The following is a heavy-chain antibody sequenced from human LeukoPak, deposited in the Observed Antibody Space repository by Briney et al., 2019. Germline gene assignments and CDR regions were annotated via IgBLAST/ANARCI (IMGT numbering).Heavy chain of an antibody. CDR3: ARGSYSSSSGGWFDP. J-gene: IGHJ5*02. CDR2: IYYSGST. V-gene: IGHV4-59*01. CDR1: GGSISSYY. D-gene: IGHD6-6*01. Sequence: SETLSLXCTVSGGSISSYYWSWIRQPPGKGLEWIGYIYYSGSTNYNPSLKSRVTVSVDTSKNQFSLKLSSVTAADTAVYYCARGSYSSSSGGWFDPWGRGTLVTVSS.